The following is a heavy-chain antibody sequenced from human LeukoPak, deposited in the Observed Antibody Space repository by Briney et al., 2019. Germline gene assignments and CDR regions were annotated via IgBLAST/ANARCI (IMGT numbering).Heavy chain of an antibody. CDR3: ARVDGYNYSDY. CDR2: ISAYNGNT. J-gene: IGHJ4*02. V-gene: IGHV1-18*01. CDR1: GYTSTSYG. D-gene: IGHD5-24*01. Sequence: ASVKVSCKASGYTSTSYGISWVRQAPGQGLEWMGWISAYNGNTNYAQKLQGRVTMTTDTSTSTDYMELRSLRSDDTAVYYCARVDGYNYSDYWGQGTLVTVSS.